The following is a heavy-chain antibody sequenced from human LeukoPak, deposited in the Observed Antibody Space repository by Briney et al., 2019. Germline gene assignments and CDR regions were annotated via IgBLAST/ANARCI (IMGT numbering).Heavy chain of an antibody. V-gene: IGHV1-2*02. J-gene: IGHJ4*02. Sequence: EASVTVSCTASGYTFTGYYMHWVRQAPGQGLEWMGWINPKSGGTNYAQKFQGRVIMTRDTSISTVYMEVSRLRCDDTAVYYCARDLYSTSCDYWGQGTLVTVSS. D-gene: IGHD2-2*01. CDR3: ARDLYSTSCDY. CDR2: INPKSGGT. CDR1: GYTFTGYY.